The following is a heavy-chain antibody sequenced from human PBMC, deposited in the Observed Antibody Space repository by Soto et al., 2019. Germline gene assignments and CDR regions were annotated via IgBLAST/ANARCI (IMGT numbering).Heavy chain of an antibody. CDR3: ARMAKRWLQSDYYYYYYGMDV. V-gene: IGHV4-31*03. J-gene: IGHJ6*02. CDR2: IYHSGST. D-gene: IGHD5-12*01. Sequence: SETLSLTCTVSDVSISSGNYYWSWIRQHPGKGLEWVGYIYHSGSTQYSPSLKSRLSMSVDTSKNQFSLKLSSVTAADTAVYYCARMAKRWLQSDYYYYYYGMDVWGQGTTVTVSS. CDR1: DVSISSGNYY.